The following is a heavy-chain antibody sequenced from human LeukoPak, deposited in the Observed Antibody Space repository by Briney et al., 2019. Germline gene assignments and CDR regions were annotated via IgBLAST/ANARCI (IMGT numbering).Heavy chain of an antibody. Sequence: PGGSLRLSCAASGFTFSRYEMNWVRQTPGKGLEWVSAISGSGGSTYYADSVKGRFTISRDNSKNILYLQMNSLRAEDTAVYYCAKVWYGDYEMYFDYWGQGTLVTVSS. J-gene: IGHJ4*02. CDR3: AKVWYGDYEMYFDY. D-gene: IGHD4-17*01. CDR1: GFTFSRYE. V-gene: IGHV3-23*01. CDR2: ISGSGGST.